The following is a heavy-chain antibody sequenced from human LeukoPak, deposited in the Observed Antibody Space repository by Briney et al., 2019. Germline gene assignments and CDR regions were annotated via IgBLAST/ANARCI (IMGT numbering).Heavy chain of an antibody. D-gene: IGHD1-26*01. CDR2: IYTSGST. Sequence: SETLSLTCAVYGGSFSGFYWSWIRQPAGKGLEWIGRIYTSGSTNYNPSLKSRVTMSVDTSKNQFSLKLSSVTAADTAVYYCARGDQWELLLFDYWGQGTLVTVSS. J-gene: IGHJ4*02. V-gene: IGHV4-59*10. CDR3: ARGDQWELLLFDY. CDR1: GGSFSGFY.